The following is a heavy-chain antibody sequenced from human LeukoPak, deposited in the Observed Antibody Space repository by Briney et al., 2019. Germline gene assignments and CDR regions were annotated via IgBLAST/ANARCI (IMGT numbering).Heavy chain of an antibody. Sequence: GGSLRLSCAASGFTFSSYSINWVRQAPGKGLEWVSYISSSSSTIYYADSVKGRFTISRDNAKNSLYLQMNSLRDEDTAVYYCARSHQLLRYPNWFDPWGQGTLVTVSS. CDR2: ISSSSSTI. CDR3: ARSHQLLRYPNWFDP. V-gene: IGHV3-48*02. J-gene: IGHJ5*02. CDR1: GFTFSSYS. D-gene: IGHD2-2*01.